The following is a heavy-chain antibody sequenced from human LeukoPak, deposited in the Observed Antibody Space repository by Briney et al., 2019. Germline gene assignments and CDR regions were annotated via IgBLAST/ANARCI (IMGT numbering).Heavy chain of an antibody. CDR3: ALGGDGYNFGFDY. V-gene: IGHV1-69*05. Sequence: SVKVSCKASGGTFSSYAISWVRQAPGQGLEWMGGIIPIFGTANYEQKFQGRVTITTDESTSTAYMELSSLRSEDTAVYYCALGGDGYNFGFDYWGQGTLVTVPS. J-gene: IGHJ4*02. CDR2: IIPIFGTA. CDR1: GGTFSSYA. D-gene: IGHD5-24*01.